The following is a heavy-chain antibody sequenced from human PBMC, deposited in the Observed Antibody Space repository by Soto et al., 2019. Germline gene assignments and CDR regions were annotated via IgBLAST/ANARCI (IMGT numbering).Heavy chain of an antibody. Sequence: GGSLRLSCAASGFTVSSNYMSWVRQAPGKGLEWVSVIYSGGSTYYADSVKGRFTISRDNSKNTLYLQMNSLRAEDTAVYYCARRARYSYGKEDYYYMDVWGKGTTITISS. CDR3: ARRARYSYGKEDYYYMDV. V-gene: IGHV3-66*01. CDR1: GFTVSSNY. J-gene: IGHJ6*03. CDR2: IYSGGST. D-gene: IGHD5-18*01.